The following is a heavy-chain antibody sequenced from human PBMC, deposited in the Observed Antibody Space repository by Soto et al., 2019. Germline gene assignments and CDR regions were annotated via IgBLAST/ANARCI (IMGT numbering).Heavy chain of an antibody. V-gene: IGHV3-7*05. J-gene: IGHJ6*04. CDR1: GFTFRTYW. Sequence: EVQLVESGGGLVQPGGSLRLSCVASGFTFRTYWMAWVRQAPEKGLEWVANIKYDESEKYYVDSVKGRFTVSRDNARNSLFVQMNSLRAEDTAVYYCARVRTEIYYGMDVWGKVTTVTVSP. CDR3: ARVRTEIYYGMDV. CDR2: IKYDESEK.